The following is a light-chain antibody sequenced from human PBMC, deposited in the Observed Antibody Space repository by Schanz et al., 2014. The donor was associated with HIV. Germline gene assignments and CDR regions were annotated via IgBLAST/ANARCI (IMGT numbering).Light chain of an antibody. J-gene: IGLJ1*01. CDR3: SSYTNSAALFV. CDR2: EVN. V-gene: IGLV2-8*01. CDR1: SSDVGGYNY. Sequence: QSALTQPPSASGSPGQSVTISCTGTSSDVGGYNYVSWSQHHPGKAPKLLISEVNKRPSGVPDRFSGSKSGNAASLTISGLQAEDEADYYCSSYTNSAALFVFGVGTKLTVL.